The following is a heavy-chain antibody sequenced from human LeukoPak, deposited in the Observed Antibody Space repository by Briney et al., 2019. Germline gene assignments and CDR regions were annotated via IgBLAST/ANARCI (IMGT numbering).Heavy chain of an antibody. D-gene: IGHD2-8*01. Sequence: KTSETLSLTRTVSRGSVSSSTYYWSWVRQPPGKGLEWIASIYYTGSTYYNPSLKSRVTISLDMSKNEFFLTMTSVTAADTAVYFCTAEKNGSPHYWGQGTQVTVSS. CDR1: RGSVSSSTYY. J-gene: IGHJ4*02. CDR2: IYYTGST. V-gene: IGHV4-39*07. CDR3: TAEKNGSPHY.